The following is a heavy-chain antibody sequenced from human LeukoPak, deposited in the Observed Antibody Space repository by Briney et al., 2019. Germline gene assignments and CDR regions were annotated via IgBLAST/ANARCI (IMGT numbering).Heavy chain of an antibody. Sequence: KPGGSLRLSCAASGVTFSSYGMNCVRQAPGEGLEWVSSITISSSYIYYADSVKGGLTISRDNAKNSLYLQMNSLRAEDTAVYYCARSYSSSRGTFDYWGQGTLVTVSS. V-gene: IGHV3-21*01. CDR3: ARSYSSSRGTFDY. D-gene: IGHD6-6*01. CDR2: ITISSSYI. CDR1: GVTFSSYG. J-gene: IGHJ4*02.